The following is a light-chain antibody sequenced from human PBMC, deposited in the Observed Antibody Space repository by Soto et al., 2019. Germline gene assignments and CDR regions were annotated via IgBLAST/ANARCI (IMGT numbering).Light chain of an antibody. CDR3: QSYDSSLIGYV. V-gene: IGLV1-40*01. CDR2: GNN. Sequence: QSVLTQPPSVSGAPVQTVTISCTGSSSNFGAGYDVHWYQQLPGTAPKLLIYGNNNRPSGVPDRFSGSKSGTSASLAITGLQAEDEGDYYCQSYDSSLIGYVFGTGTKVTVL. CDR1: SSNFGAGYD. J-gene: IGLJ1*01.